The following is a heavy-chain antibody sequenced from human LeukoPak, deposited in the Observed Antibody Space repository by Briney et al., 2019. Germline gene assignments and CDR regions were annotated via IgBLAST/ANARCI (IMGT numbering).Heavy chain of an antibody. CDR1: GITLSNYG. CDR2: ISDSGGRT. J-gene: IGHJ4*02. V-gene: IGHV3-23*01. D-gene: IGHD3-22*01. CDR3: AKRGVVIRVILVGFHKEAYYFDS. Sequence: GGSLRLSCAVSGITLSNYGMSWVRQAPGKGLEWVAGISDSGGRTNYADSVKGRFTISRDNPKNTLYLQMNSLRAEDTAVYFCAKRGVVIRVILVGFHKEAYYFDSWGQGALVTVAS.